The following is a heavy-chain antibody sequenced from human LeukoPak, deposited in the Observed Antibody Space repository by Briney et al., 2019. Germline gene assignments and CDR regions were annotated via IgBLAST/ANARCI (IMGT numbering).Heavy chain of an antibody. Sequence: GESLKISCKGSGYSFTSYWIGWVRQMPGKGLEWMGIIYPGDSDTRYSPSFQGQVTISADESISTAYLQWSSLKASDTAMYYCARQGPFGVAAAGTHSDYWGQGTLVTVSS. CDR3: ARQGPFGVAAAGTHSDY. CDR1: GYSFTSYW. J-gene: IGHJ4*02. CDR2: IYPGDSDT. D-gene: IGHD6-13*01. V-gene: IGHV5-51*01.